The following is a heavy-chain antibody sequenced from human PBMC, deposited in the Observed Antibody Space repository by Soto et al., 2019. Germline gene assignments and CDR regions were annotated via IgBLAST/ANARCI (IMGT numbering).Heavy chain of an antibody. CDR2: IYWDDDK. CDR3: AHAEVSPEDSTSWYYFDY. Sequence: QITLKESGPTLVKPTQTLTLTCTFSGFSLSTSGVGVGWIRQPPGKALEWLALIYWDDDKRYSPSLKSRLTITKGTTKNPAVLTNTNMDPEYTATYSCAHAEVSPEDSTSWYYFDYCGQRTLVTVSS. J-gene: IGHJ4*02. D-gene: IGHD6-13*01. V-gene: IGHV2-5*02. CDR1: GFSLSTSGVG.